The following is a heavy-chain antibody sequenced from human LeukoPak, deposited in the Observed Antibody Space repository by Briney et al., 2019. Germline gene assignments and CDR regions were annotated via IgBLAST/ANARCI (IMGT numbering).Heavy chain of an antibody. D-gene: IGHD2-21*02. J-gene: IGHJ4*02. CDR2: ISYDGTNK. CDR3: ARGFVLGAAKNYFDY. CDR1: GFTFTNYA. Sequence: GGSLRLSCAASGFTFTNYALHWVRQAPGKGLEWVAVISYDGTNKYYADSVKGRFTISRDNSKNTLSLQMNSLRAEDTALYYCARGFVLGAAKNYFDYWGQGAPVTVSS. V-gene: IGHV3-30-3*01.